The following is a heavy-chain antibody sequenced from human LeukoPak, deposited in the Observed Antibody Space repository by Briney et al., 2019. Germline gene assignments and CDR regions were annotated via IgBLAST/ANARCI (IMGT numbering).Heavy chain of an antibody. D-gene: IGHD5-12*01. CDR1: GGSISGYF. CDR3: ASEPTSGREPTSGRPLDY. Sequence: SETLSLTCTVSGGSISGYFWSWIRQPAGKGLEWIGRIYSSGSNNYNPSLKSRVTMSLDTSKNHLSLNLSSVTAADTAVYYCASEPTSGREPTSGRPLDYWGQGTLVTVSS. CDR2: IYSSGSN. J-gene: IGHJ4*02. V-gene: IGHV4-4*07.